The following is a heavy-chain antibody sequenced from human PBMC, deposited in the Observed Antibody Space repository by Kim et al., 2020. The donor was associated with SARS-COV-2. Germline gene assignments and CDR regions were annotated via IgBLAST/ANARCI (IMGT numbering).Heavy chain of an antibody. V-gene: IGHV3-23*01. Sequence: YYADAVKGRFTVSRDNSKNTLYLQMNSLRAEDTAVYYCASLVGATTEFDCWGQGTLVTVSS. D-gene: IGHD1-26*01. CDR3: ASLVGATTEFDC. J-gene: IGHJ4*02.